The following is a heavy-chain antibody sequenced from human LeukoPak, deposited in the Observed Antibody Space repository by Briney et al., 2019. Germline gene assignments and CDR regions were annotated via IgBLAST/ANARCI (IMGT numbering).Heavy chain of an antibody. CDR2: IYYTGST. CDR1: GVSINSYY. Sequence: PSETLSLTCTVSGVSINSYYWSWIRQPPGKGLQWIGYIYYTGSTNYTPSLKSRFTISVDTSKNQFSLKLSCVTVDDTAVYYCARGAPYYYDSSGYLFDSWGQGTLVTVSS. CDR3: ARGAPYYYDSSGYLFDS. D-gene: IGHD3-22*01. V-gene: IGHV4-59*01. J-gene: IGHJ4*02.